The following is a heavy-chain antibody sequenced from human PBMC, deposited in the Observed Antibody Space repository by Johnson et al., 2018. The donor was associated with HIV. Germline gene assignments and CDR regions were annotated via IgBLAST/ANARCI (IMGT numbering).Heavy chain of an antibody. J-gene: IGHJ3*02. CDR2: IKRKSDGGTT. CDR3: VIVGATLDI. V-gene: IGHV3-15*01. CDR1: GFSFTNAW. Sequence: VQLVESGGGVVQPGRSLRLSCAASGFSFTNAWMSWVRQAPGKGLEWVGHIKRKSDGGTTDYAAPVKGRFTISRDNSKNTLYLQMNSLRAEDTAVYYCVIVGATLDIWGQGTMVTVSS. D-gene: IGHD1-26*01.